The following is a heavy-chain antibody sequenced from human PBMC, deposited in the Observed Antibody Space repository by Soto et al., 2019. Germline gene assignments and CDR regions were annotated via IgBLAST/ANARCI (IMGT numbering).Heavy chain of an antibody. Sequence: EVQLVESGGGLVQPGGSLRLSCVASGLAFSTSCMAWVRQAPGKGLEWVAELNPGGSVKTYVDAVRGRVTISRDNAKKSVYLQRDSLRVEDSGMCYCARDPYVAASDYWGRGTLVTVSS. CDR1: GLAFSTSC. CDR3: ARDPYVAASDY. J-gene: IGHJ4*02. V-gene: IGHV3-7*01. D-gene: IGHD3-16*01. CDR2: LNPGGSVK.